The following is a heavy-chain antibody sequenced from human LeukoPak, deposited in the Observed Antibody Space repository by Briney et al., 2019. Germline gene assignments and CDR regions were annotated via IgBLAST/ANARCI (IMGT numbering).Heavy chain of an antibody. Sequence: PGRSLRLSCAASGFTFSSYGMHWVRQAPGKGLEWVAVISYDGSNKYYADSVKGRFTISRGNSKNTLYLQMNSLRAEDTAVYYCWYGSGRALDYWGQGTLVTVSS. V-gene: IGHV3-30*03. J-gene: IGHJ4*02. D-gene: IGHD3-10*01. CDR1: GFTFSSYG. CDR3: WYGSGRALDY. CDR2: ISYDGSNK.